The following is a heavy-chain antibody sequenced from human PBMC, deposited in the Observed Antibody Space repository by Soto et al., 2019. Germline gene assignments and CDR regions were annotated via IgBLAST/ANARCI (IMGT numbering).Heavy chain of an antibody. J-gene: IGHJ6*02. CDR3: ARLVAGTLQYYYYYGMDV. CDR2: IYHSGST. V-gene: IGHV4-4*02. Sequence: PSETLSLTCAVSGGSISSSNWWSWVRQPPGKGLEWIGEIYHSGSTNYNPSLKSRITISVDKSKNQFSLKLNSVTAADTALFYCARLVAGTLQYYYYYGMDVWGQGTTVTVSS. D-gene: IGHD6-19*01. CDR1: GGSISSSNW.